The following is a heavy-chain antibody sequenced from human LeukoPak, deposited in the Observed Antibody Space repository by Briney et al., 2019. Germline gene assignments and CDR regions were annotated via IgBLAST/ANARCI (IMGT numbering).Heavy chain of an antibody. D-gene: IGHD2-8*02. Sequence: GASVKVSCKASGGTFSSYAISWVRQAPGQGLEWMGGIIPIFGTANYAQKFQGRVTITTDESTSTAYMELSSLRSEDTAVYYCARGPVVHGSGGFDYWGQGTLVTVSS. CDR1: GGTFSSYA. CDR2: IIPIFGTA. J-gene: IGHJ4*02. V-gene: IGHV1-69*05. CDR3: ARGPVVHGSGGFDY.